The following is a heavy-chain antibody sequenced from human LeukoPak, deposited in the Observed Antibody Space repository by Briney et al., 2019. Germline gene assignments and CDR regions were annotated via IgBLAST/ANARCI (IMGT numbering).Heavy chain of an antibody. CDR3: ARIGVTMVREGVANFDY. Sequence: SVKVSCKASGGTFSSYAISWVRQAPGQGLEWMGRIIPILGIANYAQKFQGRVTITADKSTSTAYMELSSLRSGDTAVYYCARIGVTMVREGVANFDYWGQGTLVTVSS. CDR2: IIPILGIA. CDR1: GGTFSSYA. D-gene: IGHD3-10*01. J-gene: IGHJ4*02. V-gene: IGHV1-69*04.